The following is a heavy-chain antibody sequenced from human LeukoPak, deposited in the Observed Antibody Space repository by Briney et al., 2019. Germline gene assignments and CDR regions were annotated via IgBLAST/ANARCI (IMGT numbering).Heavy chain of an antibody. V-gene: IGHV3-74*01. CDR3: ASGPPGVNPFDY. Sequence: GGSLRLSCAASGFTFSNYWMHWVRQAPGKGLVWVSRINSDGNTTSYADAVKGRFTIPRDNAKNTLFLQMNSLRAEDTAVYYCASGPPGVNPFDYWGQGTLVTVSS. CDR2: INSDGNTT. J-gene: IGHJ4*02. D-gene: IGHD7-27*01. CDR1: GFTFSNYW.